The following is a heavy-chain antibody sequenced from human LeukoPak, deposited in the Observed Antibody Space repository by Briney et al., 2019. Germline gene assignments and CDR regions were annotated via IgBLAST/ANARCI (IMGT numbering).Heavy chain of an antibody. D-gene: IGHD3-3*01. J-gene: IGHJ4*02. CDR3: ARAYDFWSGYPDY. CDR1: GFTFSSYW. V-gene: IGHV3-74*01. CDR2: INSDGSST. Sequence: GGSLRLSCAASGFTFSSYWMHWVRQAPGKGLVWVSRINSDGSSTSYADSVKGRFTISRDNAKNTLYLQMNSLRAEDTAVYYCARAYDFWSGYPDYWGQETLVTVSS.